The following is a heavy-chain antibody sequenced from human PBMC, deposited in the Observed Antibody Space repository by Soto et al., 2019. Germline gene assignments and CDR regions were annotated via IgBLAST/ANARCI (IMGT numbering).Heavy chain of an antibody. CDR2: IWYDGSNK. V-gene: IGHV3-33*01. CDR3: ARARYYDSSGSLFDP. CDR1: GFTFSSYG. D-gene: IGHD3-22*01. J-gene: IGHJ5*02. Sequence: QVQLVESGGGVVQPGRSLRLSCAASGFTFSSYGMHWVRQAPGKGLEWVAVIWYDGSNKYYADSVKGRFTISRDNSKNTLYLQMNSLRAEDTAVYYCARARYYDSSGSLFDPWGQGTLVTVSS.